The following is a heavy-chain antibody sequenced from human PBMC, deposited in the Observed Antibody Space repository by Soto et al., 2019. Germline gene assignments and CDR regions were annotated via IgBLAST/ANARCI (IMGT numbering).Heavy chain of an antibody. CDR3: ARGGYCSSTSCYAEKKFDP. V-gene: IGHV4-59*12. D-gene: IGHD2-2*01. J-gene: IGHJ5*02. CDR1: GGSISSYY. Sequence: SETLSLTCTVSGGSISSYYWSWIRQPPGKGLEWIGYIYYSGSTNYNPSLKSRVTISVDTSKNQFSLKLSSVTAADTAVYYCARGGYCSSTSCYAEKKFDPWGQGTLVTVSS. CDR2: IYYSGST.